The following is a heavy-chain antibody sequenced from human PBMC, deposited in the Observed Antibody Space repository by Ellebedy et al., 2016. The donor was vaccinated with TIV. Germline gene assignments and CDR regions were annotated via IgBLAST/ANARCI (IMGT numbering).Heavy chain of an antibody. CDR3: ARAYYYDSIAYYFDS. J-gene: IGHJ4*02. V-gene: IGHV1-2*06. CDR2: INPNSGDT. D-gene: IGHD3-22*01. Sequence: ASVKVSCKASGYTFTAYPMNWVRQAPGQGLEWMGRINPNSGDTTYAQKFLGRVTLTRDTSISPAYMGLSRLRSDDTAIYYCARAYYYDSIAYYFDSWGQGTLVTVSS. CDR1: GYTFTAYP.